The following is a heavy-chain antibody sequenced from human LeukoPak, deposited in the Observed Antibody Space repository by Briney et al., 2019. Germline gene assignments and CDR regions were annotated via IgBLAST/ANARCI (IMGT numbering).Heavy chain of an antibody. CDR2: LYHSGNS. CDR1: GGSITTTYY. Sequence: SETLSLTCSVSGGSITTTYYWSWIRQPPGGGLEWIASLYHSGNSNYNPSLKSRVTMYVDTSKNQFSLQLNSMTAADTAIYYXXRXQTXXYGSGAXXXPWGXXXXVTX. CDR3: XRXQTXXYGSGAXXXP. J-gene: IGHJ5*02. D-gene: IGHD3-10*01. V-gene: IGHV4-39*01.